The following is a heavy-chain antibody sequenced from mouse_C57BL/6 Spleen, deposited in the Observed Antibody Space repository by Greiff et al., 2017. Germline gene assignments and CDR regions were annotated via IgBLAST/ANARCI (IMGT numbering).Heavy chain of an antibody. J-gene: IGHJ4*01. D-gene: IGHD1-1*02. CDR2: IDPSDSYT. CDR1: GYTFTSYW. V-gene: IGHV1-69*01. Sequence: VQLQQPGAELVMPGASVKLSCKASGYTFTSYWMHWVKQRPGQGLEWIGEIDPSDSYTNYNQKFKGKSTLTVDKSSSTAYMQLSSLTSEDSAVYYCARWGTMAYYAMDYWGQGTSVTVSS. CDR3: ARWGTMAYYAMDY.